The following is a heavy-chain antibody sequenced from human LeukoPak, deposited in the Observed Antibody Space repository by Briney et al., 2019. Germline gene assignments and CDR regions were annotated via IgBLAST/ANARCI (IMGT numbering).Heavy chain of an antibody. Sequence: ASVKVSCKASGGTFSSYTISWVRQAPGQGLEWMGRIIPILGIANYAQKFQGRVTITADKSTSTAYTELSSLRSEDTAVYYCATRYCSSTSCPNWFDPWGQGTLVTVSS. CDR2: IIPILGIA. D-gene: IGHD2-2*01. J-gene: IGHJ5*02. V-gene: IGHV1-69*02. CDR3: ATRYCSSTSCPNWFDP. CDR1: GGTFSSYT.